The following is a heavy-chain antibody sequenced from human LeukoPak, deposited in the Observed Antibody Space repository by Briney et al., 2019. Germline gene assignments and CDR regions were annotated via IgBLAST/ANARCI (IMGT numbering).Heavy chain of an antibody. J-gene: IGHJ4*02. Sequence: PSETLSLTCTVSGGSITTYYWSWIRQPPGRGLEWIGFIFYSGSTNYNPSLKSRVTISLNTSKTQLSLKLSSVTAADTAVYYCARGTFWSGYYPDYWGQGTLVTVSS. CDR1: GGSITTYY. CDR2: IFYSGST. D-gene: IGHD3-3*01. V-gene: IGHV4-59*01. CDR3: ARGTFWSGYYPDY.